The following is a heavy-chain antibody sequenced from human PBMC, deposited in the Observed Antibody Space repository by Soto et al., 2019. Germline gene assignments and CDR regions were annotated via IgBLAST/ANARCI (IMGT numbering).Heavy chain of an antibody. CDR3: ARVMASGVYDYGYYYGMDV. V-gene: IGHV4-59*08. Sequence: SETLSLTCTVSDGSISSYYWGWIRQPPGKGLEWIGYIFYTGSTNYNPSLKSRVTISVDTSKNQFSLKLSSVTAADTAVYYCARVMASGVYDYGYYYGMDVWGQGTTVTVSS. CDR2: IFYTGST. J-gene: IGHJ6*02. D-gene: IGHD4-17*01. CDR1: DGSISSYY.